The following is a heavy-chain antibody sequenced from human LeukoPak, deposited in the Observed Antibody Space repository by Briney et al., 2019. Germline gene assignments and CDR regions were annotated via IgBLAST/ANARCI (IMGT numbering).Heavy chain of an antibody. V-gene: IGHV3-23*01. D-gene: IGHD1-26*01. CDR3: AKDSSIVGATWFDY. CDR1: GFTFTTYW. Sequence: PGGSLRLSCAASGFTFTTYWMSWVRQAPGKGLEWVSAISGSGGSTYYADSVKGRFTISRDNSKNTLYLQMNSLRAEDTAVYYCAKDSSIVGATWFDYWGQGTLVTVSS. CDR2: ISGSGGST. J-gene: IGHJ4*02.